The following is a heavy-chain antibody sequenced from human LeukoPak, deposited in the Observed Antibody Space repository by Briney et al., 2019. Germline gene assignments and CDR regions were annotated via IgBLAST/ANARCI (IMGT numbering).Heavy chain of an antibody. V-gene: IGHV1-69*13. D-gene: IGHD5-18*01. CDR3: ARANPGRGYSYGSNFGY. CDR2: IIPIFGTA. Sequence: ASVKVSCKASGGTFSSYAISWVRQAPGQGLEWMGGIIPIFGTANYAQKFQGRVTITADESTSTAYMELSSLRSEDTAVYYCARANPGRGYSYGSNFGYWGQGTLVTVSS. CDR1: GGTFSSYA. J-gene: IGHJ4*02.